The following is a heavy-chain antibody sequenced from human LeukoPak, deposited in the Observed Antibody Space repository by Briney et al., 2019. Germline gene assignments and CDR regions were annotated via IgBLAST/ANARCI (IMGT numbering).Heavy chain of an antibody. CDR2: ISYDGSNK. CDR3: AREDQYYDFWSGFSPLLKKNDYYMDV. J-gene: IGHJ6*03. Sequence: GGSLRLSCAASGFTFSSYAMHWVRQAPGKGLEWVAVISYDGSNKYYADSVKGRFTISRDNSKNTLYLQMNSLRAEDTAVYYCAREDQYYDFWSGFSPLLKKNDYYMDVWGKGTTVTVSS. D-gene: IGHD3-3*01. V-gene: IGHV3-30*04. CDR1: GFTFSSYA.